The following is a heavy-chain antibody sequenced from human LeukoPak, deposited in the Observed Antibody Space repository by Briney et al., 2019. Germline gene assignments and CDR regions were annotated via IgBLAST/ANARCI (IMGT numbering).Heavy chain of an antibody. D-gene: IGHD3-10*01. CDR2: IHYSGST. V-gene: IGHV4-59*01. CDR1: GGSISSSYY. Sequence: SGTLSLTCGVSGGSISSSYYWSWIRQPPGKGLEWIGYIHYSGSTNYNPSLKRRVTISVDTSKNQFSLKLSSVTAADTAVYYCARVEEGYGSGRRENYYYYYMDVWGKGTTVTISS. CDR3: ARVEEGYGSGRRENYYYYYMDV. J-gene: IGHJ6*03.